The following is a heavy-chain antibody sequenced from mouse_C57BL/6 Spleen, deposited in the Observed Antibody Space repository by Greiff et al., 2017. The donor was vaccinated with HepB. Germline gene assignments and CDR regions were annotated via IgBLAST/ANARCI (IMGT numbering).Heavy chain of an antibody. Sequence: QVQLQQSGAELVMPGASVKLSCKASGYTFTSYWMHWVKQRPGQGLEWIGEIDPSDSYTNYNQKFKGKSTLTVDKSSSTAYMQLSSLTSEDSAVYYCAREGFTTGVYWGQGTTLTVSS. V-gene: IGHV1-69*01. D-gene: IGHD1-1*01. CDR2: IDPSDSYT. CDR1: GYTFTSYW. J-gene: IGHJ2*01. CDR3: AREGFTTGVY.